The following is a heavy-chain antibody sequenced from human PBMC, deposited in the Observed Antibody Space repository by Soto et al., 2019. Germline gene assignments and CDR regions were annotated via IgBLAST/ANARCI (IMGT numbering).Heavy chain of an antibody. J-gene: IGHJ5*02. Sequence: PGGSLRLSCAASGFTVSSNYMSWVRQAPGKGLEWVSVIYSGGSTYYADSVKGRFTISRHNSKNTLYLQMNSLRAEDTAVYYCARPIQYYFDTSAQSAWFDPWGQGTLVTVSS. CDR3: ARPIQYYFDTSAQSAWFDP. CDR2: IYSGGST. V-gene: IGHV3-53*04. CDR1: GFTVSSNY. D-gene: IGHD3-22*01.